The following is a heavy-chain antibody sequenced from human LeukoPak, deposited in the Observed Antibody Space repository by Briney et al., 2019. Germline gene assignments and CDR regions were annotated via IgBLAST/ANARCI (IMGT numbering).Heavy chain of an antibody. Sequence: GGSLRLSCAASGFTFSLYWMTWVRQAPGKGLEWVANIKQDGSEKYYVDSVKGRFTISRDNAKTSLYLQMNSLRAEDTAVYYCARHLSGITGYTYGRGIDYWGQGTLVTVSS. J-gene: IGHJ4*02. CDR2: IKQDGSEK. V-gene: IGHV3-7*01. CDR3: ARHLSGITGYTYGRGIDY. D-gene: IGHD5-18*01. CDR1: GFTFSLYW.